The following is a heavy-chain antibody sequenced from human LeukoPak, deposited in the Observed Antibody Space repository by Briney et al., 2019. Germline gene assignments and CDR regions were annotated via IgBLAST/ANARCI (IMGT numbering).Heavy chain of an antibody. CDR1: GGTFSSYA. CDR3: ASGDHDYVWGSYRYDY. Sequence: GASVKVSCKASGGTFSSYAISWVRQAPGQGLEWMGGIIPIFGAANYAQKFQGRVTITADESTSTAYMELSSLRSEDTAVYYCASGDHDYVWGSYRYDYWGQGTLVTVSS. V-gene: IGHV1-69*13. J-gene: IGHJ4*02. CDR2: IIPIFGAA. D-gene: IGHD3-16*02.